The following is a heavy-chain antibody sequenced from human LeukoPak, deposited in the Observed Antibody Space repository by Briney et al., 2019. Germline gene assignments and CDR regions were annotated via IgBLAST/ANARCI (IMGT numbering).Heavy chain of an antibody. Sequence: GGSLRLSCAVSGFPFSVYEMNWVRQAPGKGLEWVSNIGSSGTTIYYADSVRGRFSISRDNAKSSLYLQMNSLRVEGTAVYYCALLAVASDFDYWGQGALVTVSS. CDR3: ALLAVASDFDY. J-gene: IGHJ4*02. CDR2: IGSSGTTI. D-gene: IGHD6-19*01. V-gene: IGHV3-48*03. CDR1: GFPFSVYE.